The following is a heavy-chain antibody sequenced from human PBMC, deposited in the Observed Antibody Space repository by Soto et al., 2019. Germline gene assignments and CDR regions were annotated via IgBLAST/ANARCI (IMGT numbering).Heavy chain of an antibody. D-gene: IGHD5-18*01. CDR1: GGSISSGGYY. Sequence: SETLSLTCTVSGGSISSGGYYWSWIRQHPGKGLEWIGYIYYSGSTYYNPSLKSRVTISVDTSKNQFSLKLSSVTAADTAVYYCARDRGYSYGIDYWGQGTLVTV. J-gene: IGHJ4*02. CDR2: IYYSGST. CDR3: ARDRGYSYGIDY. V-gene: IGHV4-31*03.